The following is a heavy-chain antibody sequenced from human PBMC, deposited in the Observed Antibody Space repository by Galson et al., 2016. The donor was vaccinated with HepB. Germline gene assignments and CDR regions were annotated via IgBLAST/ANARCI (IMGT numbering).Heavy chain of an antibody. D-gene: IGHD3-22*01. CDR1: GFTFSDYW. CDR2: IKQDVSEK. V-gene: IGHV3-7*05. CDR3: SSAAYHYGSNGYYFAY. Sequence: LRLSCAASGFTFSDYWVAWVRQTPGEGLEWVANIKQDVSEKYYVDSVKGRFTISRDNAKNSLYLQMNSLRPEDTAVYYCSSAAYHYGSNGYYFAYWGQGTLVTVSS. J-gene: IGHJ4*02.